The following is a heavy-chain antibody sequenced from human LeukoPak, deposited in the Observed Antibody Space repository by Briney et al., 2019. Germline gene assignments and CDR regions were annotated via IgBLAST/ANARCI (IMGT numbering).Heavy chain of an antibody. CDR1: GFTFSSYG. Sequence: GGSLRLSCAASGFTFSSYGMHWVRQAPGKGLEWVAVIWDDGSNKYYADSVKGRFTISRDNSKNTLYLQMNSLRVEDTAVYNCARDLGGGSSSRLVGWFDPWGQGTLVTVSS. D-gene: IGHD2-15*01. V-gene: IGHV3-33*01. J-gene: IGHJ5*02. CDR3: ARDLGGGSSSRLVGWFDP. CDR2: IWDDGSNK.